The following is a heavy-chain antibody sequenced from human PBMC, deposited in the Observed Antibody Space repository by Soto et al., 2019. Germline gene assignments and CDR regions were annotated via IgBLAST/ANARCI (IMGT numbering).Heavy chain of an antibody. CDR3: ARRGTAAAGHEFGS. D-gene: IGHD6-13*01. J-gene: IGHJ4*02. Sequence: QVQLQESGPGLVKPSETLSLTCTVSGGSISSYYWSWIRQPPGKGLEWVGYIYYNGNTYYNPSLKSRVAISLATSMNQFSLKLNSVTAADTAVYCCARRGTAAAGHEFGSWGQGTLVTVSS. CDR1: GGSISSYY. V-gene: IGHV4-59*08. CDR2: IYYNGNT.